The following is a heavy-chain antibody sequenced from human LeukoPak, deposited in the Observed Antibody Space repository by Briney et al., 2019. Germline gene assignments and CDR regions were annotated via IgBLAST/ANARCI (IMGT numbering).Heavy chain of an antibody. CDR1: GFTITNYA. D-gene: IGHD1-1*01. CDR3: ARAGPNDHRFDY. J-gene: IGHJ4*02. V-gene: IGHV3-30-3*01. Sequence: GGSLRLSCAASGFTITNYAMHWVRQAPGKGLDWVAVISYHGSSQYYADSVKGRFTISRDTLKNTLYLQMFSLRPEDTAIYYCARAGPNDHRFDYWGRGTLVTVSS. CDR2: ISYHGSSQ.